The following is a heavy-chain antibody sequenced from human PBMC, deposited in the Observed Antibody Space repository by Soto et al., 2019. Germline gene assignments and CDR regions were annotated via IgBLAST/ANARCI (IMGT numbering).Heavy chain of an antibody. CDR3: AGVVVGSRLSLDY. D-gene: IGHD1-26*01. CDR2: ISPIFGTP. CDR1: GGTFSSYT. Sequence: QVQLVQSGAEVKKPGSSVTVSCKASGGTFSSYTISWVRQAPGQGLEWMAGISPIFGTPIYAQNFQDRVTITADDSTMTAYMEMNRLTSEDTGVYYCAGVVVGSRLSLDYWGQGNLVTISS. J-gene: IGHJ4*02. V-gene: IGHV1-69*01.